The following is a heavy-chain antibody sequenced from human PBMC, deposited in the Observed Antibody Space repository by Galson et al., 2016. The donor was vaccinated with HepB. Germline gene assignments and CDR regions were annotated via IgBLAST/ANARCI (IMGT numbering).Heavy chain of an antibody. Sequence: SLRLSCAASGFISSHHALHWVRQAPGKGLQWVAVISFDGSNTYYADSVRGQFTISRDNSKNTVYLQMNRVRPEDTGLYYCARDLTYSGYVGYFDQWGQGALVTVSS. V-gene: IGHV3-30-3*01. CDR1: GFISSHHA. CDR2: ISFDGSNT. CDR3: ARDLTYSGYVGYFDQ. J-gene: IGHJ4*02. D-gene: IGHD5-12*01.